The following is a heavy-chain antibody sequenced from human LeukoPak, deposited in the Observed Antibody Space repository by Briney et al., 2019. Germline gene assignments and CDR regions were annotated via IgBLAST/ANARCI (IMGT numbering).Heavy chain of an antibody. CDR2: ISYDGSNV. D-gene: IGHD2-2*01. J-gene: IGHJ4*02. CDR1: GFTLSNYG. CDR3: ANTDCSSTSCPPGY. V-gene: IGHV3-30*18. Sequence: PGGSLRLSCAVSGFTLSNYGMHWVRQAPGKGLEWVAVISYDGSNVIYADSVKGRFTISRDISKNTLYLQMNSLRAEDTAVYFCANTDCSSTSCPPGYWGQGTLVTVSS.